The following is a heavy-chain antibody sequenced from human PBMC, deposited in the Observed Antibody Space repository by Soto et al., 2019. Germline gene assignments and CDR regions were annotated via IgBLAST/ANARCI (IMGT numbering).Heavy chain of an antibody. CDR2: IYSGGST. CDR1: GFTVSSNY. Sequence: PGGSLRLSCAASGFTVSSNYMSWVRQAPGKGLEWVSAIYSGGSTYYADSVKGRFTISRHNSKNTLYLQMNSLRAEDTAVYYCARSTVTSYYYYYMDVWGKGTTVTVSS. D-gene: IGHD4-17*01. V-gene: IGHV3-53*04. CDR3: ARSTVTSYYYYYMDV. J-gene: IGHJ6*03.